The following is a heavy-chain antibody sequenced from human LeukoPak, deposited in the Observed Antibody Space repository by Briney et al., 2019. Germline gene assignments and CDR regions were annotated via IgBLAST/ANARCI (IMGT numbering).Heavy chain of an antibody. Sequence: GPVKVSCSAARYMFSTYYIHWVRQAARHQVEGMGIFYVSDGTSKYAQKFQSRATMTRDTVTRTVYMELSSLISEDTAAYYCARAIPAGGAQYFQHWGHGALVTASS. CDR1: RYMFSTYY. V-gene: IGHV1-46*01. CDR3: ARAIPAGGAQYFQH. CDR2: FYVSDGTS. J-gene: IGHJ1*01. D-gene: IGHD6-13*01.